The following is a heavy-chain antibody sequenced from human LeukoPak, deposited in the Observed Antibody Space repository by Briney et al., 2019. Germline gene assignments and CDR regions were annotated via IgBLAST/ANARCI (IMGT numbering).Heavy chain of an antibody. Sequence: GASVKVSCKASGYTFTSYGISWVRQAPGQGLEWMGWISAYNGNTNYAQKLQGRVTMTTDTSTSTAYMELRSLRSDDTAVYYCAATYQPLLYANWFDPWGQGTLVTVSS. CDR1: GYTFTSYG. V-gene: IGHV1-18*01. D-gene: IGHD2-2*02. J-gene: IGHJ5*02. CDR2: ISAYNGNT. CDR3: AATYQPLLYANWFDP.